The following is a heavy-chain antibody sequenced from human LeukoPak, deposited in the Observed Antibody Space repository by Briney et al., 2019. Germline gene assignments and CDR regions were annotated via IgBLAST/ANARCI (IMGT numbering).Heavy chain of an antibody. J-gene: IGHJ6*03. Sequence: SETLSLTCTVSGGSISSYYWSWIRQPPGKGLEWIGRIYTSGSTNYSPSLKSRVTISVDTSKNQFSLKLSSVTAADTAVYYCAREATVTTSRYYYYYYMDVWGKGTTVTISS. CDR1: GGSISSYY. CDR3: AREATVTTSRYYYYYYMDV. D-gene: IGHD4-17*01. V-gene: IGHV4-4*08. CDR2: IYTSGST.